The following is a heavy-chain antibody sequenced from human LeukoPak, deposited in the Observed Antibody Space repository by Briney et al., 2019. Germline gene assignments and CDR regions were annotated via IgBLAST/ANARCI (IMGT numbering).Heavy chain of an antibody. CDR2: ISSSGSTI. V-gene: IGHV3-11*01. J-gene: IGHJ4*02. CDR3: ARQHLGADYYGSGSFLY. D-gene: IGHD3-10*01. Sequence: GGSPRLSCAASGFTFSDYYMSWIRQAPGKGLEWVSYISSSGSTIYYADSVKGRFTISRDNAKNSLYLQMNSLRAEDTAVYYCARQHLGADYYGSGSFLYWGQGTLVTVSS. CDR1: GFTFSDYY.